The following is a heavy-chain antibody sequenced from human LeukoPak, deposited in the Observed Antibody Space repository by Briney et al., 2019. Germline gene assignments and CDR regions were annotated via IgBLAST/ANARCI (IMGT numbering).Heavy chain of an antibody. CDR1: GGTFSSYA. CDR3: ARDPGYSYGYSDY. J-gene: IGHJ4*02. V-gene: IGHV1-69*01. Sequence: EASVKVSCKASGGTFSSYAISWVRQAPGQGLEWMGGIIPIFGTANYAQKFQGRVTITADESTSTAYMELSSLRSEDTAVYYCARDPGYSYGYSDYWGQGTLVTVSS. CDR2: IIPIFGTA. D-gene: IGHD5-18*01.